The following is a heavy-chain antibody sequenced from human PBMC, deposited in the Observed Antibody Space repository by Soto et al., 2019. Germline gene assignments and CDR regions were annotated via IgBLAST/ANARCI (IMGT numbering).Heavy chain of an antibody. V-gene: IGHV1-18*01. CDR3: ARESSSSSENPFDP. CDR2: ISAYNGNT. Sequence: ASVKGSYKASGYTFTSYGSSWVRQAPGQGLEWMGWISAYNGNTSYAQKFQGRVTMTRDTSTSTVYMELSSLRSEDTAVYYCARESSSSSENPFDPWGQGTLVTVSS. J-gene: IGHJ5*02. CDR1: GYTFTSYG. D-gene: IGHD6-13*01.